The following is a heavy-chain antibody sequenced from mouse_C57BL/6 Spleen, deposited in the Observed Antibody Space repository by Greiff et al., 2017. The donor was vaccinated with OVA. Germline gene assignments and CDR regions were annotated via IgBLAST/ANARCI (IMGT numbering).Heavy chain of an antibody. CDR2: ILPGSGST. V-gene: IGHV1-9*01. CDR1: GYTFTGYW. J-gene: IGHJ4*01. Sequence: QVQLQQSGAELMKPGASVKLSCKATGYTFTGYWIEWVKQRPGHGLEWIGEILPGSGSTNYNEKFKGKATFTADTSSNTAYMQLSSLTTEDSAIYYCAEGSPYYGSSHSYAMDYWGQGTSVTVSS. CDR3: AEGSPYYGSSHSYAMDY. D-gene: IGHD1-1*01.